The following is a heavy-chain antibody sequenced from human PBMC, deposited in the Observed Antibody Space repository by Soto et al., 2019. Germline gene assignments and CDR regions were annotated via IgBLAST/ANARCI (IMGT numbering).Heavy chain of an antibody. CDR1: GGTFSSYG. V-gene: IGHV1-69*13. CDR2: IIPVFGIE. Sequence: SVKVSCKASGGTFSSYGVSWVRQAPGQGLEWMGRIIPVFGIEHYAQKSQGRVTVTADESTSTAYMELSGLTSEGTAVYYCARGGVDSSSWYSLINYYYYGMDVWGQGTTVTVSS. CDR3: ARGGVDSSSWYSLINYYYYGMDV. J-gene: IGHJ6*02. D-gene: IGHD6-13*01.